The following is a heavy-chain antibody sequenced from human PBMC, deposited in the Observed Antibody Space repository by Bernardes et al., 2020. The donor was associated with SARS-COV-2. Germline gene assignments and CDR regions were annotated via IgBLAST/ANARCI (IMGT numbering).Heavy chain of an antibody. CDR3: ARDYGGNGGFDY. V-gene: IGHV3-21*01. Sequence: GGSLRLSCAGSGFTFSSYNMNWVRQAPGKGLEWVSSISTGSTYKNYADSMKGRLTISRDNARNSLYLQMNSLRTEDTAVYYCARDYGGNGGFDYWGQGTLVTVSS. J-gene: IGHJ4*02. D-gene: IGHD4-17*01. CDR1: GFTFSSYN. CDR2: ISTGSTYK.